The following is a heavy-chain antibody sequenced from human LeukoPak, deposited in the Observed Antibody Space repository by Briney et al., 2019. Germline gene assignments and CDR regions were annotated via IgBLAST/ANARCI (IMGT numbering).Heavy chain of an antibody. V-gene: IGHV3-23*01. CDR2: ITGSGGST. CDR3: AKGFSVVRGVIYYGMDV. Sequence: GGSLRLSCAASGFTFSSYVMSWVRQAPGKGLGWVSLITGSGGSTFYADSVKGRFTISRDNSKNTLYLQMNIVRAEDTAVYYCAKGFSVVRGVIYYGMDVWGKGTTVTVSS. D-gene: IGHD3-10*01. CDR1: GFTFSSYV. J-gene: IGHJ6*04.